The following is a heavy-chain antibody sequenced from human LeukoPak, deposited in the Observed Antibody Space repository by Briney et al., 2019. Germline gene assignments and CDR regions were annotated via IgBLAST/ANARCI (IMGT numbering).Heavy chain of an antibody. J-gene: IGHJ5*02. CDR1: GYTFTGYY. D-gene: IGHD2-15*01. CDR3: ARYPSDSPRRYCRGETCYSPAWFDP. Sequence: GASVKVSCKASGYTFTGYYVHWVRQAPGQGLEWKGWINPNNSGTNYAQKFQGRVTMSRDTSISTAYMELSRLRSDDTAVYYCARYPSDSPRRYCRGETCYSPAWFDPWGQGTLVTVSS. V-gene: IGHV1-2*02. CDR2: INPNNSGT.